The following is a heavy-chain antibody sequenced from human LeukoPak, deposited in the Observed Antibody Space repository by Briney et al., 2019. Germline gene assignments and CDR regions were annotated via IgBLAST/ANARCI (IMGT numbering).Heavy chain of an antibody. CDR1: GGSISSSGYY. CDR3: ARHPDYANWFDP. J-gene: IGHJ5*02. Sequence: PSETLSLTCTVSGGSISSSGYYWGWIRQPPGKGLEWMGSVYYTGTTHYNPPLTSRVTISVDTSKNQLSLKLTSVTAADTAVYYCARHPDYANWFDPWGQGTLVTVSS. D-gene: IGHD4-17*01. V-gene: IGHV4-39*01. CDR2: VYYTGTT.